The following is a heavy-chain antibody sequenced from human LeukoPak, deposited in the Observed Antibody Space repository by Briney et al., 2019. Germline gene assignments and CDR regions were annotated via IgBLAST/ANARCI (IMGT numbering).Heavy chain of an antibody. CDR1: GYTFTSYG. CDR2: ISAYNGNT. D-gene: IGHD3-9*01. Sequence: EASVKVSCKASGYTFTSYGISWVRQAPGQGLEWMGWISAYNGNTNYAQKLQGRVTMTTDTSTSTAYMELRSLRSDDTAVYYCARVCDILTGYFGEGVDYWGQGTLVTVSS. V-gene: IGHV1-18*01. J-gene: IGHJ4*02. CDR3: ARVCDILTGYFGEGVDY.